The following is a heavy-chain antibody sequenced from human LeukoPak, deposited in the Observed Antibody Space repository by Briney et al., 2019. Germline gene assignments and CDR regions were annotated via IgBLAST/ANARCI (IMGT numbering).Heavy chain of an antibody. V-gene: IGHV5-51*01. D-gene: IGHD3-10*01. CDR3: ASTYDYGSGSYYIPNAFDI. J-gene: IGHJ3*02. CDR1: GYSITSYW. Sequence: GESLKISCKGFGYSITSYWIGWVRQMPGKGLEWMGIIYPGDSESRYSPSFQGQVTISADKSIRTACLQWSSLKASDTAMYYCASTYDYGSGSYYIPNAFDIWGQGTMVTVSS. CDR2: IYPGDSES.